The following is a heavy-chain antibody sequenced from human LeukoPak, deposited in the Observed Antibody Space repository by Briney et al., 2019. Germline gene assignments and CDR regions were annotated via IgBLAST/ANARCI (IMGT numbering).Heavy chain of an antibody. CDR1: GGSISSYY. Sequence: PSETLSLTCTVSGGSISSYYWSWIRQPPGKGLEWIGHIYYSGSTNYNPSLKSRVTISVDTSKNQFSLKLSSVTAADTAVYYCARGVDTAMVIFDYWGQGTLVTVSS. CDR2: IYYSGST. J-gene: IGHJ4*02. CDR3: ARGVDTAMVIFDY. D-gene: IGHD5-18*01. V-gene: IGHV4-59*01.